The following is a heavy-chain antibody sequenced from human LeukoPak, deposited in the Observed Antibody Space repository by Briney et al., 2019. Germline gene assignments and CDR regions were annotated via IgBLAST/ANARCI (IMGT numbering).Heavy chain of an antibody. V-gene: IGHV3-7*05. Sequence: GGSLRLSCAASGFTFSRYWMSWVRQAPGKGLEWVANIKQDGSEIYYVASVKGRFTVSRDNAKNSLSLQMNSLRADDTAVYYCARHWWDSSGSYHFDYWGQGTLVTVSS. CDR2: IKQDGSEI. D-gene: IGHD6-19*01. J-gene: IGHJ4*02. CDR3: ARHWWDSSGSYHFDY. CDR1: GFTFSRYW.